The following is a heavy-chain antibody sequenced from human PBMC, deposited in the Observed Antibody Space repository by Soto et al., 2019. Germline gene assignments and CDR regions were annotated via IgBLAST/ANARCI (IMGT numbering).Heavy chain of an antibody. CDR1: GGSISSYY. V-gene: IGHV4-59*01. D-gene: IGHD6-13*01. CDR2: ISYSRST. Sequence: QVQLQESGPGLVKPSETLSLTCTVSGGSISSYYWSWIRQPPGKGLEWIGYISYSRSTNYKSSLKSRVTISVDTPKNQFSLNLSSVPAADTAVYYCAREGVSSSWYYYYAMDVWGQGTTVTVSS. J-gene: IGHJ6*02. CDR3: AREGVSSSWYYYYAMDV.